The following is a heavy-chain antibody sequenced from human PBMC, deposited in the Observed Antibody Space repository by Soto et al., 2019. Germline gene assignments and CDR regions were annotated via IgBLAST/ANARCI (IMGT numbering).Heavy chain of an antibody. D-gene: IGHD2-8*01. CDR2: ISYDGNNE. J-gene: IGHJ6*02. CDR1: GFTFSHYA. CDR3: AKDRATMAVYYFYGMDV. Sequence: GSLRLSCAATGFTFSHYAMHWVRQSPGKGLEWVAVISYDGNNEYSADSVKGRFTISRDNSKNTLYLQMVSLRPEDTAVYYCAKDRATMAVYYFYGMDVWGQGTTVTVSS. V-gene: IGHV3-30*18.